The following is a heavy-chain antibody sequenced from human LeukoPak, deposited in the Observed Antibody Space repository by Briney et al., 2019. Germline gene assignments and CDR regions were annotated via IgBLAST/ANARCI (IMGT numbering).Heavy chain of an antibody. Sequence: SETLSFTCTVSGGSISSYYWSWIRQPPGKGLEWIGYIYYSGSTSYNPSLKSRVTISVDTSKNQFSLKLSSVTAADTAVYYCARAGVGLRYFDWLPRDNWFDPWGQGTLVTVSS. CDR1: GGSISSYY. V-gene: IGHV4-59*12. CDR2: IYYSGST. J-gene: IGHJ5*02. D-gene: IGHD3-9*01. CDR3: ARAGVGLRYFDWLPRDNWFDP.